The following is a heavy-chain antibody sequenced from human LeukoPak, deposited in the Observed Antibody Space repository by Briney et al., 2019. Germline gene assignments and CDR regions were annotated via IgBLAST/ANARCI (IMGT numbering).Heavy chain of an antibody. V-gene: IGHV3-49*04. Sequence: GGSLRLSCAASGFTFSSYAMSWVRQAPGRGLEWVGFIRSKTYGGTTEYGASVKGRFTISRDDSKSIAYLQMNSLKTEDTAVYHCARDLGEYSYGYDGFDYWGQGTLVTVSS. J-gene: IGHJ4*02. CDR3: ARDLGEYSYGYDGFDY. CDR2: IRSKTYGGTT. D-gene: IGHD5-18*01. CDR1: GFTFSSYA.